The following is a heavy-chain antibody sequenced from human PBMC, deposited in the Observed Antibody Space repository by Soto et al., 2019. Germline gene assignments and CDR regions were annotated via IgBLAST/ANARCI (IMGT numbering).Heavy chain of an antibody. V-gene: IGHV3-23*01. CDR3: AKAPILNYYGSGSYPSPFDY. J-gene: IGHJ4*02. D-gene: IGHD3-10*01. CDR1: GFTFSSYA. CDR2: SSGSGGST. Sequence: EVQLLESGGGLVQPGGSLRLSCAASGFTFSSYAMSWVRQAPGKGLEWVSASSGSGGSTYYADSVKGRFTISRDNSKNTLYLQMNILRAEDTAVYYCAKAPILNYYGSGSYPSPFDYWGQGTLVTVSS.